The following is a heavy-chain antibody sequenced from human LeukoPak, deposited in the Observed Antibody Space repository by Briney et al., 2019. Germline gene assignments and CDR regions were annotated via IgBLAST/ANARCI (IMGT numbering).Heavy chain of an antibody. V-gene: IGHV3-64*04. D-gene: IGHD4-17*01. J-gene: IGHJ6*03. CDR1: GFTFSSYA. CDR2: ISSNGGST. CDR3: ARGTAPPLYYYYMDV. Sequence: GGSLRLSCAASGFTFSSYAMHWVRQAPGKGLEYVSAISSNGGSTYYANSVKGRFTISRDNSRNTLYLQMNSLRAEDTAVYYCARGTAPPLYYYYMDVWGKGTTVTVSS.